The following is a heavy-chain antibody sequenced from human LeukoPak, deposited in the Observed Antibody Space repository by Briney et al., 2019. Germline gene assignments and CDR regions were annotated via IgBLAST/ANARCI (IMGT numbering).Heavy chain of an antibody. Sequence: SETLSLTCAVYGGSFSGYYWSWIRQPAGKGLEWIGRIYTSGSTNYNPSLKSRVTISVDTSKNQFSLKLSSVTAADTAVYYCARAYYYDSSGYSLDLDYWGQGTLVTVSS. D-gene: IGHD3-22*01. J-gene: IGHJ4*02. CDR3: ARAYYYDSSGYSLDLDY. CDR1: GGSFSGYY. V-gene: IGHV4-59*10. CDR2: IYTSGST.